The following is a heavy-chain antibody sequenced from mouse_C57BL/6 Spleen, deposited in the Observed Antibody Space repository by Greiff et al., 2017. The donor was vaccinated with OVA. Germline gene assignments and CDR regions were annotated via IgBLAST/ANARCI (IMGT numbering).Heavy chain of an antibody. Sequence: VQLQQSGPELVKPGASVKIPCKASGYTFTDYNMDWVKQSHGKSLEWIGDINPNNGGTIYNQKFKGKATLTVDKSSSTAYMELRSLTSKDTAVYYCARSHYYGSSYGFAYWGQGTLVTVSA. V-gene: IGHV1-18*01. J-gene: IGHJ3*01. CDR3: ARSHYYGSSYGFAY. D-gene: IGHD1-1*01. CDR1: GYTFTDYN. CDR2: INPNNGGT.